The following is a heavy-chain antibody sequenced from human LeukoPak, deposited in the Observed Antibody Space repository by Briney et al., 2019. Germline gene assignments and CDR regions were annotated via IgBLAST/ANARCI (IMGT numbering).Heavy chain of an antibody. Sequence: AASVKVSCKASGYTFTSYGISWVRQAPGQGLEWMGWISAYNGNTNYAQKLQGRVTMTTDTSTSTACMELRSLRSDDTAVYYCAIENYYDSSGYYRWGQGTLVTVSS. CDR2: ISAYNGNT. D-gene: IGHD3-22*01. J-gene: IGHJ5*02. CDR1: GYTFTSYG. CDR3: AIENYYDSSGYYR. V-gene: IGHV1-18*01.